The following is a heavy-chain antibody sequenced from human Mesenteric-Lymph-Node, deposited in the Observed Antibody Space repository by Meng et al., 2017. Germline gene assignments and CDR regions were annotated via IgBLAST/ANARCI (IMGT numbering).Heavy chain of an antibody. Sequence: QLQESGPGLVKPSQTLSLTCTVSGGSISSSNYYWSWIRQPPGKGLEWSGHIYNSGSTYYNPSLKSRITISVDTSKNQFSLKLSSVTAADTAVYYCARGQKGYFDLWGRGTLVTVSS. CDR3: ARGQKGYFDL. CDR1: GGSISSSNYY. J-gene: IGHJ2*01. V-gene: IGHV4-30-4*01. CDR2: IYNSGST.